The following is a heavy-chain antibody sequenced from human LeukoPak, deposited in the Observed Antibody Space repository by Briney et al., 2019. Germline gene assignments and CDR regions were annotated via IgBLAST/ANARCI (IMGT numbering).Heavy chain of an antibody. D-gene: IGHD6-13*01. Sequence: SETLSLNCTVSGGSINSDYWSWVRQPPGKGLEWIGYMYYSGSSTNYNPSLKSRVTISVGTSKNQFSLFLTSMTAADTAVYYCATTTAGLDYWGQGTLVTVSS. CDR1: GGSINSDY. V-gene: IGHV4-59*08. J-gene: IGHJ4*02. CDR2: MYYSGSST. CDR3: ATTTAGLDY.